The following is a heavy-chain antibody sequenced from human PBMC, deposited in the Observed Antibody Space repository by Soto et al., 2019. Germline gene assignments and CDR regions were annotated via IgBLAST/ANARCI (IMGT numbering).Heavy chain of an antibody. CDR3: ARAGCSGGSCYPFDY. CDR2: IIPILGIA. CDR1: GGTFSSYT. D-gene: IGHD2-15*01. J-gene: IGHJ4*02. Sequence: SVKVSCKASGGTFSSYTISCVRQAPGQGLEWMGRIIPILGIANYAQKFQGRVTITADKSTSTAYMELSSLRSEDTAVYYCARAGCSGGSCYPFDYWGQGTLVTVSS. V-gene: IGHV1-69*02.